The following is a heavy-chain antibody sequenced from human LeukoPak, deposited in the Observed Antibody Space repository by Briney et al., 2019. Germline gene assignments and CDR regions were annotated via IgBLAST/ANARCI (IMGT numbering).Heavy chain of an antibody. D-gene: IGHD6-13*01. CDR1: GCSISSYY. Sequence: PSETLSLTCTASGCSISSYYWSWIRQPPGKGLEWIGYIYYSGSTNYNPSLKRRVTISVDTSNNPFSLQLSSVTAADTAVYYCARGLPGIAAAGTSWFDPWGQGTLVTVSS. CDR2: IYYSGST. CDR3: ARGLPGIAAAGTSWFDP. J-gene: IGHJ5*02. V-gene: IGHV4-59*01.